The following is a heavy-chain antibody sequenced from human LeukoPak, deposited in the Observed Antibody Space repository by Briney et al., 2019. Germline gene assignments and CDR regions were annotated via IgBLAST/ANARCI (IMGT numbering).Heavy chain of an antibody. CDR2: ISYDGSNK. D-gene: IGHD6-13*01. CDR1: GSTFGSYA. J-gene: IGHJ4*02. Sequence: PGGSRRPSWAVAGSTFGSYATHWVRQAPGKVLEWVAVISYDGSNKYYADSVKGRFTISRDNSKNTLYLQMNSLRAEDTAVYYCASASAAGHFDYWGQRTLVTVSS. CDR3: ASASAAGHFDY. V-gene: IGHV3-30*04.